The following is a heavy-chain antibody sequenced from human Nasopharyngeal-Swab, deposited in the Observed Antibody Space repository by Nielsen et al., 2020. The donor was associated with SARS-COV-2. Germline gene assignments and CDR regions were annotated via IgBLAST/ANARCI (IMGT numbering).Heavy chain of an antibody. D-gene: IGHD6-6*01. J-gene: IGHJ6*03. CDR3: ARGASYSSSSPGPYYMDV. V-gene: IGHV4-34*01. Sequence: SETLSLTCAVYGGSFSGYYWSWIRQPPGKGLEWIGEINHSGSTNYNPSLKSRVTISVDTSKNQFSLKLSSVTAADTAVYYCARGASYSSSSPGPYYMDVWGKGTTVTVSS. CDR1: GGSFSGYY. CDR2: INHSGST.